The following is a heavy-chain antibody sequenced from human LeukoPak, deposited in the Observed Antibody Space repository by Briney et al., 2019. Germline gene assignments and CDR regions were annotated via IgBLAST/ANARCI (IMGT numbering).Heavy chain of an antibody. CDR1: GYTFTSYG. CDR2: ISAYNGNT. D-gene: IGHD2-21*02. J-gene: IGHJ5*02. V-gene: IGHV1-18*01. Sequence: ASVKVSCKASGYTFTSYGINWVRQAPGQGLEWMGWISAYNGNTNYAQKFQGRVTMTTGTSTSTAYMELRSLRSDDTAVDYCSRRYCGGDCQDWFDPWGQGTLATVSS. CDR3: SRRYCGGDCQDWFDP.